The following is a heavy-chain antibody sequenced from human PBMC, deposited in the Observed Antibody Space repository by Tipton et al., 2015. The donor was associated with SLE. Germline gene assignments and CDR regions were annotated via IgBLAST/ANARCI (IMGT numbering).Heavy chain of an antibody. D-gene: IGHD2-15*01. J-gene: IGHJ5*02. CDR2: IIPIFGTA. CDR3: ARAIVVVAANWFDP. Sequence: QVQLVQSGPEVKKPGSSVKVSCKASGGTFSSYAISWVRQAPGQGLEWMGRIIPIFGTANYAQKFQGRVTMTRDTSTSTVYMELSSLRSDDTAVYYCARAIVVVAANWFDPWGQGTLVTVSS. CDR1: GGTFSSYA. V-gene: IGHV1-69*06.